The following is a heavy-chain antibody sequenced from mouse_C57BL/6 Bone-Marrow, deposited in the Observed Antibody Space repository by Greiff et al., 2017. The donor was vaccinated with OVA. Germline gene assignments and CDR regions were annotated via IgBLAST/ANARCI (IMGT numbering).Heavy chain of an antibody. CDR2: IYPGDGDT. CDR3: ARIGNYFDY. Sequence: QVQLKESGPELVKPGASVKISCKASGYAFSSSWMNWVKQRPGKGLEWIGRIYPGDGDTNYNGKFKGKATLTADKSSSTAYRQLSSLTSEDSAVYFCARIGNYFDYWGQGTTLTVSS. V-gene: IGHV1-82*01. D-gene: IGHD1-1*02. CDR1: GYAFSSSW. J-gene: IGHJ2*01.